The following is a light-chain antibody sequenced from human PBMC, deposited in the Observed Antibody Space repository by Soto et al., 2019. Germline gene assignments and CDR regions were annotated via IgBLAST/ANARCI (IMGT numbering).Light chain of an antibody. CDR3: QPYSTYGR. CDR2: DAS. V-gene: IGKV1-5*01. Sequence: QMTHSPSTLCASVGDRVTITCRASQSIAGWLAWYQMKPGKAPQLLIYDASSLESGVPSRLSGSGAGTEFTLPIRSLQPDDFATYSCQPYSTYGRFGQGAKLDI. CDR1: QSIAGW. J-gene: IGKJ1*01.